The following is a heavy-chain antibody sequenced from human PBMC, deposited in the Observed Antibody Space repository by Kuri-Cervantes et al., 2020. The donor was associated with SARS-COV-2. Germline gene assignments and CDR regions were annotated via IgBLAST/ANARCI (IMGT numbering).Heavy chain of an antibody. CDR1: GGTFSSYA. Sequence: SVKVSCKASGGTFSSYAISWVRQAPGQGLEWMGGIIPIFGTANYAQKFQGGVTITADKSTSTAYMELSSLRSEDTAVYYCARAMMIVVVNDAFDIWARGQWSPSPQ. V-gene: IGHV1-69*06. D-gene: IGHD3-22*01. CDR3: ARAMMIVVVNDAFDI. CDR2: IIPIFGTA. J-gene: IGHJ3*02.